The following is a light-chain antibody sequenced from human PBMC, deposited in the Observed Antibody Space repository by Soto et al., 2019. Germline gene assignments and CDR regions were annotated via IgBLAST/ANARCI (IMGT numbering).Light chain of an antibody. J-gene: IGLJ2*01. Sequence: QSALTQPPSASGSPGQSVTISCTGTSSDVGGYNYVSWYQLHPGKAPKLLVYEVSKRPSGVPDRFSGSKSGNTAFLTVSGLQAEDEADYYCSSYAGNRNGVFGGGTKVTVL. CDR3: SSYAGNRNGV. CDR1: SSDVGGYNY. V-gene: IGLV2-8*01. CDR2: EVS.